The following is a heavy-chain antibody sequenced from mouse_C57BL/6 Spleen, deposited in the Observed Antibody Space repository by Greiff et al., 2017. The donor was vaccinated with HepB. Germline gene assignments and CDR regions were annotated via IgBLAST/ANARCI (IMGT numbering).Heavy chain of an antibody. CDR2: ISDGGSYT. J-gene: IGHJ2*01. V-gene: IGHV5-4*01. Sequence: DVMLVESGGGLVKPGGFLKLSCAASGFTFCSYAISWARQTPEKRLEWVATISDGGSYTYYPDNGKGRFTISRDNAKNNLYLQMSHLKSEVTAMYYCARDRNITTVVATGPFEYWGQGTTLTVSS. CDR3: ARDRNITTVVATGPFEY. CDR1: GFTFCSYA. D-gene: IGHD1-1*01.